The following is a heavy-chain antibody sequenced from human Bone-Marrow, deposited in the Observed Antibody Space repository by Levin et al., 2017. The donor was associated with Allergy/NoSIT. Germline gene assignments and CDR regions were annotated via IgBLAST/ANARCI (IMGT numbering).Heavy chain of an antibody. CDR1: GSDFSDHY. J-gene: IGHJ4*02. V-gene: IGHV3-11*05. Sequence: GGSLRLSCAASGSDFSDHYMSWIRQAPGKGLEWVSYISSRSSYTSYTDSVKGRFTISRDNAKNSLYLQMNSLRAEDTAVYYCARGGLYYYGSGSYNDWGQGTLVTVSS. CDR2: ISSRSSYT. CDR3: ARGGLYYYGSGSYND. D-gene: IGHD3-10*01.